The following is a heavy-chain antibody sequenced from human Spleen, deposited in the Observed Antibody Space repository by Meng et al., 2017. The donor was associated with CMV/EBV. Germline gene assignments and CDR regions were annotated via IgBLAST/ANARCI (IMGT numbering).Heavy chain of an antibody. CDR1: GGSVSSGSFY. CDR2: IYYSGST. Sequence: GSLRLSCTVSGGSVSSGSFYWSWIRQPPGKGLEWIGSIYYSGSTYYNPSLKSRVIISVDTSKNQFSLKLSSVTAADTAVYYCARDGPNYYDSSGYYRRYFQHWGQGTLVTVSS. D-gene: IGHD3-22*01. J-gene: IGHJ1*01. V-gene: IGHV4-39*07. CDR3: ARDGPNYYDSSGYYRRYFQH.